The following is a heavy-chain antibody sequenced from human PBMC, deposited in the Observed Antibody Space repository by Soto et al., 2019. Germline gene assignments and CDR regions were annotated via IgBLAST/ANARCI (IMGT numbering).Heavy chain of an antibody. CDR1: GFTFSSYG. Sequence: GGSLRLSCAASGFTFSSYGMHWVRQAPGKGLEWVAVISYDGSNKYYADSVKGRFTISRDNSKNTLYLQMNSLRAEDTAVYYCAKDLYDSSGYYSPYYYYGMDVWGQGTTVTVSS. D-gene: IGHD3-22*01. J-gene: IGHJ6*02. V-gene: IGHV3-30*18. CDR3: AKDLYDSSGYYSPYYYYGMDV. CDR2: ISYDGSNK.